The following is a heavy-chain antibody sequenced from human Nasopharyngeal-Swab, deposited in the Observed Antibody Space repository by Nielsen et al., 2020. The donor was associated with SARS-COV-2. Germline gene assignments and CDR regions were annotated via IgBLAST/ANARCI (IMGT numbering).Heavy chain of an antibody. CDR2: VYYSGST. V-gene: IGHV4-39*01. CDR3: ATSGDSDHDSGLDY. Sequence: RQAPGKGLEWIGTVYYSGSTYYNPSLKRRVTVSVETSKNQFSLTLTSMTAADTAVYYCATSGDSDHDSGLDYWGQGTLVTVSS. J-gene: IGHJ4*02. D-gene: IGHD5-12*01.